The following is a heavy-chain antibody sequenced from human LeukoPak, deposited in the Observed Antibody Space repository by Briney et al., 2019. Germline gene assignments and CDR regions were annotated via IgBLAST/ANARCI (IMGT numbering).Heavy chain of an antibody. CDR1: GGSISSSSHY. V-gene: IGHV4-39*01. CDR2: IYYSGYT. CDR3: ARHVWWYYDSSCYPGS. D-gene: IGHD3-22*01. Sequence: SETLSLTCTVSGGSISSSSHYWGWIRQPPGKGLEWIGSIYYSGYTYYNPSPKSRVTISVDTSKNQFSLKLRSVTAADTAVYYCARHVWWYYDSSCYPGSWGRGTLVTVSS. J-gene: IGHJ5*02.